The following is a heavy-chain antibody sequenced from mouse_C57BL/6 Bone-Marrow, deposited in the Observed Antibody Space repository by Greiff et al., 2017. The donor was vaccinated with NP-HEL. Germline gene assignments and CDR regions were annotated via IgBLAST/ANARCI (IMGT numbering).Heavy chain of an antibody. D-gene: IGHD2-4*01. CDR2: IRNKANNHAT. CDR3: TRPARLRRAMDY. J-gene: IGHJ4*01. CDR1: GFTFSDAW. Sequence: EVKVEESGGGLVQPGGSMKLSCAASGFTFSDAWMDWVRQSPEKGLEWVAEIRNKANNHATYYAESVKGRFTISRDDSKSSVYLQMNSLRAEDTGIYYCTRPARLRRAMDYWGQGTSVTVSS. V-gene: IGHV6-6*01.